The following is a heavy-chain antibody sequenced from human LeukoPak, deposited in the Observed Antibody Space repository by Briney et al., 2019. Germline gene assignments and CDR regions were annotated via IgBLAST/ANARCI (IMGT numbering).Heavy chain of an antibody. CDR2: INPSGGST. V-gene: IGHV1-46*01. CDR1: GYTLTNYY. J-gene: IGHJ4*02. Sequence: ASVKVSCKPFGYTLTNYYVHCVRAAPGQGVESMGEINPSGGSTSYAQKFQGRITVTRDTYTNTVYMELSSLRSEDTATYYCARGAQTTRIGAGRFDYWGQGSLLTVAS. CDR3: ARGAQTTRIGAGRFDY. D-gene: IGHD5-12*01.